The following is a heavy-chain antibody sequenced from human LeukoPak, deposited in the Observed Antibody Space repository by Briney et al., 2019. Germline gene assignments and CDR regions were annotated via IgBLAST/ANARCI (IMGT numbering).Heavy chain of an antibody. J-gene: IGHJ4*02. Sequence: GESLKISCEGSGYSSTNYWIGWVRQMPGKGVEWMGIIYPGDSDTSYSPSFQGQVSISADKSIGTAYLQWSSLKASDTSMYYCAIGGDSSTSCYRCFNYWGQGTLVTVSS. V-gene: IGHV5-51*01. CDR1: GYSSTNYW. CDR3: AIGGDSSTSCYRCFNY. CDR2: IYPGDSDT. D-gene: IGHD2-2*01.